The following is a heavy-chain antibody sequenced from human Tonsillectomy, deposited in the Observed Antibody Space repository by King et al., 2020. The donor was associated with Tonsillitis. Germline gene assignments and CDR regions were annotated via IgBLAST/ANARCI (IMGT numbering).Heavy chain of an antibody. J-gene: IGHJ3*02. CDR1: GFTVTRNY. Sequence: QLVQSGGGLIQPGGSLRLSCAASGFTVTRNYMSCVRQAPGKGLEWVSDIYSGGSTYYADSVKCRFTISRDNSKNTLYLQMNSLRAEDTAVYYCARDGNTAMANDAFDIWGQGTMVTVSS. CDR3: ARDGNTAMANDAFDI. CDR2: IYSGGST. D-gene: IGHD5-18*01. V-gene: IGHV3-53*01.